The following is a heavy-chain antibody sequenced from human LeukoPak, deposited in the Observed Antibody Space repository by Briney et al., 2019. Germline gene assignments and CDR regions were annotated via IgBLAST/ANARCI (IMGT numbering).Heavy chain of an antibody. D-gene: IGHD6-13*01. J-gene: IGHJ4*02. Sequence: SEAPSLTCTVSGGSISSYYWSWIRQPPGKGLEWIGYIYYSGGTNYNPSLKSRVTISVDTSKNQFSLKLSSVTAADTAVYYCAGTGYSSSWYESLFDYWGQGTLVTVSS. CDR2: IYYSGGT. CDR3: AGTGYSSSWYESLFDY. V-gene: IGHV4-59*01. CDR1: GGSISSYY.